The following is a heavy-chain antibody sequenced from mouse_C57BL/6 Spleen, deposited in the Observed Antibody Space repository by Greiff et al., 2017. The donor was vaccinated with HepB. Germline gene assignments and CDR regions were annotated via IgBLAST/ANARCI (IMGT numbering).Heavy chain of an antibody. D-gene: IGHD2-2*01. Sequence: QVQLQQSGPELVKPGASVKISCKASGYAFSSSWMNWVKQRPGKGLEWIGRIYPGDGDTNYNGKFKSKATLTADKSSSTAYMQLSSLTSEDSAVYFCARLVTTPYAMDYWGQGTSVTVSS. CDR2: IYPGDGDT. CDR3: ARLVTTPYAMDY. CDR1: GYAFSSSW. J-gene: IGHJ4*01. V-gene: IGHV1-82*01.